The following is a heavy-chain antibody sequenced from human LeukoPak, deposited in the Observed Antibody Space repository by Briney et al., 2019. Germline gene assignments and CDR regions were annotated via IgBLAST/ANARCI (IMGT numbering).Heavy chain of an antibody. CDR3: ARDLYGDYGFDI. CDR1: GFIFDDYG. CDR2: INWNGVST. Sequence: GGSLRLSCAASGFIFDDYGISWVRQAPGKGLEWVCGINWNGVSTGYADSVKGRFTISRDNARSSLSLQMNSLRAEDTAFYYCARDLYGDYGFDIWGQGTMVTVSS. D-gene: IGHD4-17*01. J-gene: IGHJ3*02. V-gene: IGHV3-20*04.